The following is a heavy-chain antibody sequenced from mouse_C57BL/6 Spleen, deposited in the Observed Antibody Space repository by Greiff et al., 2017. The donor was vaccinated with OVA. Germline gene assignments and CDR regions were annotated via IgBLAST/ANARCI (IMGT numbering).Heavy chain of an antibody. Sequence: EVQLVESEGGLVQPGSSMKLSCTASGFTFSDYYMAWVRQVPEKGLEWVANINYDGSSTYYLDSLKSRFIISRDNAKNILYLQMSSLKSEDTATYYGARGGAAQAYYFDYWGQGTTLTVSS. V-gene: IGHV5-16*01. CDR2: INYDGSST. D-gene: IGHD3-2*02. CDR3: ARGGAAQAYYFDY. J-gene: IGHJ2*01. CDR1: GFTFSDYY.